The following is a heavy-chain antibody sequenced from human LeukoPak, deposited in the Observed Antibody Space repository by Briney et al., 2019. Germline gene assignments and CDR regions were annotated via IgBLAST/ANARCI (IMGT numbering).Heavy chain of an antibody. J-gene: IGHJ5*02. D-gene: IGHD3-22*01. CDR1: GGSISSHY. Sequence: SETLSLTCTVAGGSISSHYWSWIRQPPGKGLEWSGYIYYSGSTNYNPSLKSRVTISVDTSKNQFSLKLSSVTAADTAVYYCARASPGSGYYFVLDPWGQGTLVTVSS. CDR2: IYYSGST. CDR3: ARASPGSGYYFVLDP. V-gene: IGHV4-59*11.